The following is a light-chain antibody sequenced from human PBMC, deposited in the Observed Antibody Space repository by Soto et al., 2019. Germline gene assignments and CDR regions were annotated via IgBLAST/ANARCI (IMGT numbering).Light chain of an antibody. CDR1: SSDIGAYNF. CDR2: DVN. CDR3: TSWTTSTTMI. Sequence: QSALTQPDSVSGSPGQSITISCTGTSSDIGAYNFVSWYQQHPGKAPKIMLYDVNIRPSGVSNRFSGSKSGNTASLTISGLQAEDEADYYCTSWTTSTTMIFGGGTKLTVL. J-gene: IGLJ2*01. V-gene: IGLV2-14*03.